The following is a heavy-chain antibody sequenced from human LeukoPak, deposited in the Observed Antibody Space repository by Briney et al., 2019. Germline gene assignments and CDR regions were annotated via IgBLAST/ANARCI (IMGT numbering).Heavy chain of an antibody. J-gene: IGHJ4*02. D-gene: IGHD3-10*01. Sequence: SETLSLTCTVSGYSISSGYYWGWIRQPPGKGLEWIGSIYYSGSTYYNPSLKSRVTISVDTSKNQFSLKLSSVTAADTAVYYCARPSITMVRGVSTFDYWGQGTLVTVSS. CDR1: GYSISSGYY. CDR3: ARPSITMVRGVSTFDY. CDR2: IYYSGST. V-gene: IGHV4-38-2*02.